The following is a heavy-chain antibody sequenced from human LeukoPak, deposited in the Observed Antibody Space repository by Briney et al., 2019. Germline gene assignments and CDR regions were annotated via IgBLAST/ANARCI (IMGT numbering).Heavy chain of an antibody. CDR1: GFTFSSYS. CDR3: ARDRGIAVAGGVYFDY. D-gene: IGHD6-19*01. J-gene: IGHJ4*02. Sequence: GGSLRLSCAASGFTFSSYSMNWVRQAPGKGLEWVSSISSSSSYIYYADSVKGRFTIPRDNAKNSLYLQMNSLRDEDTAVYYCARDRGIAVAGGVYFDYWGQGTLVTVSS. CDR2: ISSSSSYI. V-gene: IGHV3-21*01.